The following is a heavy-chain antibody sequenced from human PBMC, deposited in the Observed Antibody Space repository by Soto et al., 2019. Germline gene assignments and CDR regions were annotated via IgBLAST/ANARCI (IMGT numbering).Heavy chain of an antibody. CDR1: GGSISNYY. CDR3: ARWTYCGGDCYWFDF. J-gene: IGHJ4*02. CDR2: IFYSGSA. V-gene: IGHV4-59*13. Sequence: PSETLSLTCTVSGGSISNYYWSWIRQPPGRGLEWIGHIFYSGSANYDPSLRSRVTISLNTSKNQFSLNLNSVTAADTAIYYCARWTYCGGDCYWFDFWGQGTLVTVSS. D-gene: IGHD2-21*02.